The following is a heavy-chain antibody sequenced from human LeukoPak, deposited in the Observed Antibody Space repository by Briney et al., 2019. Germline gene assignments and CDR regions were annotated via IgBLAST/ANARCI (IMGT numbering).Heavy chain of an antibody. CDR1: TDSIRNTNHY. D-gene: IGHD6-13*01. V-gene: IGHV4-39*01. Sequence: SETLSLTCTVSTDSIRNTNHYWGWIRQPPGKGLEWIGTIYYVGNTYYTPSLKSRVTMSVDTTKNQFSLKLNSVTAADTAVYYCAGPISSWFRSFDSWGPGTMVTVSS. J-gene: IGHJ4*02. CDR3: AGPISSWFRSFDS. CDR2: IYYVGNT.